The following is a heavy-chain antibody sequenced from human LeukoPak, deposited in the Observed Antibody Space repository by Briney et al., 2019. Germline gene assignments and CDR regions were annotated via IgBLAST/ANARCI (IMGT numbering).Heavy chain of an antibody. Sequence: GRSLRLSCAASGFTFSSYAMHWVRQAPGKGLEWVAVISYDGSNKYYADSVKGRFAISRDNSKNTLYLQINSLRAEDTAVYYCAKPFRGYSYDSHYYFMDVWGKGTTVTVSS. CDR1: GFTFSSYA. CDR3: AKPFRGYSYDSHYYFMDV. J-gene: IGHJ6*03. CDR2: ISYDGSNK. V-gene: IGHV3-30*09. D-gene: IGHD5-18*01.